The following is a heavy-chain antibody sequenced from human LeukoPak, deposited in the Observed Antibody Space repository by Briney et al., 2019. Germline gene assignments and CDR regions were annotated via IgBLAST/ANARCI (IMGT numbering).Heavy chain of an antibody. Sequence: PGGSLRLSCAASGFTFSSYAMSWVRQAPGKGLEWGSAISGSGVSTYYADSLKVRFTISRYNSKNPLYLQMNSLRAQDTAVYYCARTYGDYFTDENFYLDYWGQGTMVTVSS. J-gene: IGHJ4*02. CDR2: ISGSGVST. D-gene: IGHD4-17*01. CDR3: ARTYGDYFTDENFYLDY. CDR1: GFTFSSYA. V-gene: IGHV3-23*01.